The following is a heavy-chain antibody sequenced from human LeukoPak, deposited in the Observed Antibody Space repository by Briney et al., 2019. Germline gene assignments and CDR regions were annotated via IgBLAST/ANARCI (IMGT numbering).Heavy chain of an antibody. Sequence: SETLSLTCPVSGDSISTYYWSWIRQPPGKGLEWIGNIYNSGGTNYNPSLKSRVTTSVDTSKNQFSLKLTSVTAADTAVYYCARYRGNSNGGFDPWGQGTLVTVSS. CDR1: GDSISTYY. CDR3: ARYRGNSNGGFDP. V-gene: IGHV4-59*01. CDR2: IYNSGGT. J-gene: IGHJ5*02. D-gene: IGHD4-23*01.